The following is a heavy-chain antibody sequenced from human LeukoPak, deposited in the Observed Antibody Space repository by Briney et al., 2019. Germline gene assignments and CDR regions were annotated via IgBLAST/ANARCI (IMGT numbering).Heavy chain of an antibody. J-gene: IGHJ4*02. V-gene: IGHV4-39*01. CDR1: GGSISSSSDY. CDR2: IYYSGST. Sequence: SETLSLTCTVSGGSISSSSDYWGWIRQPAGKGLEWIGSIYYSGSTSYNPSLKSRVTISVDTSKNQFSLRLSSVTAADTAVYYCARLQYGDFYFDYWGQGTLVTVSS. D-gene: IGHD2-21*02. CDR3: ARLQYGDFYFDY.